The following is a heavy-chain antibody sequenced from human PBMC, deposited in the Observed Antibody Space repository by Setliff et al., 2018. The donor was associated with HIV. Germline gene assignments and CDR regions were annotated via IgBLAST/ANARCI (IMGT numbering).Heavy chain of an antibody. CDR3: ARVPGYSFGYEHFDY. V-gene: IGHV4-34*01. Sequence: PSETLSLTCAVYGGSFSGYCWSWIRQPPGKGLEWIGEIQHSGRINYNPSLRSRVTTSVDTSKNQVSLRLSSVTAADTAVYYCARVPGYSFGYEHFDYWGQGTLVTVSS. J-gene: IGHJ4*02. CDR1: GGSFSGYC. CDR2: IQHSGRI. D-gene: IGHD5-18*01.